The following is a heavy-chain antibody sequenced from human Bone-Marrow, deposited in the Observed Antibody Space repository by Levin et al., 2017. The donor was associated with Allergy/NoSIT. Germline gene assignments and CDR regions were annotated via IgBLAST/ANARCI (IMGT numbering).Heavy chain of an antibody. V-gene: IGHV3-48*02. J-gene: IGHJ6*02. CDR2: IDSSSSSI. CDR1: GFSFSTYS. Sequence: PAASVKVSCAASGFSFSTYSMNWVRQAPGKGLEWVSYIDSSSSSIYYADSVKGRFTISRDNAKKSLSLQMNSLRDGDTAVYYCARSYANYYYGMAVWGQGTTVTVSS. D-gene: IGHD2-2*01. CDR3: ARSYANYYYGMAV.